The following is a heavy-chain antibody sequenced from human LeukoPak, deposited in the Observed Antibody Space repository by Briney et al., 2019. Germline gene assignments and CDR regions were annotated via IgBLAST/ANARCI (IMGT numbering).Heavy chain of an antibody. Sequence: KPSETLSLTCTVSGGSISSYYWSWIRQPAGKGLEWIGRIYTSGSTNYNPSLKSRVTMSVDTSKNQFSLKLSSVTAADTAVYYCAGCSSTSCYGGNGRYYGMDVWGQGTTVTVSS. V-gene: IGHV4-4*07. CDR3: AGCSSTSCYGGNGRYYGMDV. CDR1: GGSISSYY. CDR2: IYTSGST. J-gene: IGHJ6*02. D-gene: IGHD2-2*01.